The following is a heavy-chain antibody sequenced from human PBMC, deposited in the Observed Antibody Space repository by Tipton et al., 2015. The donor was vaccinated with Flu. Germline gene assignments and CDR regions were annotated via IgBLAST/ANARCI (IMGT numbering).Heavy chain of an antibody. Sequence: TLSLTCTVSGGSISGYYWSWIRQPPGKGLEWIGYIYYSGSTNYNPSLQSRVTTSMDTSKNQFSLRLSSVTAADTAVYYCARDRGVPAVRDGYYFDFWGQGTLVTVSS. CDR2: IYYSGST. V-gene: IGHV4-59*12. J-gene: IGHJ4*02. CDR3: ARDRGVPAVRDGYYFDF. D-gene: IGHD2-2*01. CDR1: GGSISGYY.